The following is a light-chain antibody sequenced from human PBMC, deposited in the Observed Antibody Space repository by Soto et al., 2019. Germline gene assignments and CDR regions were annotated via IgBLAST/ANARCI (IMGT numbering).Light chain of an antibody. CDR1: KVGDKY. CDR3: QAWDSSTLYV. Sequence: SYELTQPPSVSVSPGQTASITCSGDKVGDKYACWYQQKPGQSPVLVIYQDSNRPSGIPERFSGSNSGNTATLTISGTQAMDEADYYCQAWDSSTLYVFGTGTKLTVL. J-gene: IGLJ1*01. V-gene: IGLV3-1*01. CDR2: QDS.